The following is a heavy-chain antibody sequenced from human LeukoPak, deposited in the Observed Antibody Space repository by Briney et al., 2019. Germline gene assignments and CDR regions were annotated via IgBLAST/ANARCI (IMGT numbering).Heavy chain of an antibody. J-gene: IGHJ6*03. CDR1: GDSISSYY. D-gene: IGHD1-26*01. CDR3: ARGGATHYYYYYMDV. CDR2: IYYSGST. Sequence: SETLSLTCTVSGDSISSYYCSWIRQPPGKGLEWIGYIYYSGSTSYNPSLKSRVTISLDTSNNQFSLKLSSVTAADTAVYYCARGGATHYYYYYMDVWGKGTTVTISS. V-gene: IGHV4-59*01.